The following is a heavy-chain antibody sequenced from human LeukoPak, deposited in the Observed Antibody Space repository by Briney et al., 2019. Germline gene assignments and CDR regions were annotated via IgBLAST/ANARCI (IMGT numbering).Heavy chain of an antibody. Sequence: GGSVRLSCAASRFTFSIYWMSWVRQAPGKGLEWVANINQDGSEKYYVDSVKGRFIISRDNAKNSLYLQMNSLRAEDTAVYFCARDPSLVAPPYWGQGTLVTVSS. CDR1: RFTFSIYW. V-gene: IGHV3-7*01. J-gene: IGHJ4*02. CDR3: ARDPSLVAPPY. CDR2: INQDGSEK. D-gene: IGHD2-8*02.